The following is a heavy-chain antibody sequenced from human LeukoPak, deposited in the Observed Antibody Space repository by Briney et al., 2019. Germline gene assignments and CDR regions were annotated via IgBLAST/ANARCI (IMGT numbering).Heavy chain of an antibody. V-gene: IGHV3-21*04. CDR2: ISSSSIYK. J-gene: IGHJ5*02. Sequence: GGSLRLPCAASGFTFSTYSMNWVRQAPGKGLEWVSSISSSSIYKYYADSVKGRFIISRDNAKNSLYLQMITLRAEDTAVYYCARALSSSWYAFRSNWFDPWGQGTLVSVSS. CDR3: ARALSSSWYAFRSNWFDP. CDR1: GFTFSTYS. D-gene: IGHD6-13*01.